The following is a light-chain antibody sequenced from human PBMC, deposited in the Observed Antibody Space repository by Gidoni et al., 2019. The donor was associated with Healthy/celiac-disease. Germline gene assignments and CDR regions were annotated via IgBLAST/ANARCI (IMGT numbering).Light chain of an antibody. CDR1: QSVSSS. CDR2: DAS. J-gene: IGKJ1*01. Sequence: EIVLTQSPATLSLSPGERATLSCRASQSVSSSLAWYQQKPGQAPRLLIYDASNRATGIPARFSGSGSGTDFTLTISSLEPEDFAVYYCQQRSNWPWTFGQXTKVEIK. CDR3: QQRSNWPWT. V-gene: IGKV3-11*01.